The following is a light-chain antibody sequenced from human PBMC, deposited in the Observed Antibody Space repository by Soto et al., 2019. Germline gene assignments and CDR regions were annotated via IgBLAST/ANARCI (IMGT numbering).Light chain of an antibody. V-gene: IGKV4-1*01. CDR2: WAS. CDR3: QQYSSTPPT. J-gene: IGKJ4*01. CDR1: QSVLYNSNNKNY. Sequence: DIVMTQSPDSLAVSLGERATFNCKSSQSVLYNSNNKNYLAWYQQKPGQPPKLLIYWASTRESGVPDRFSGSGSGTDFTLTISSLQAEDVAVYYCQQYSSTPPTFGGGTRVEIK.